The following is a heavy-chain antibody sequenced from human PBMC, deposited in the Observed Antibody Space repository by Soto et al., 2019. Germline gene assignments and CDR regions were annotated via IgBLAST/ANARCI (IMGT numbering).Heavy chain of an antibody. V-gene: IGHV3-9*01. CDR2: VSWNSDTI. D-gene: IGHD3-10*01. Sequence: EVQLVESGGDLVQPGRSLRLSCAASGFTFEHYAIHWVRQAPGRGLEWVSGVSWNSDTIGYADSVKGRFTISRDNAKYPVYLQMNSLRPEDTAFYYCAKALPPGSYYKPLHYWGQGTLVTVSS. J-gene: IGHJ4*02. CDR1: GFTFEHYA. CDR3: AKALPPGSYYKPLHY.